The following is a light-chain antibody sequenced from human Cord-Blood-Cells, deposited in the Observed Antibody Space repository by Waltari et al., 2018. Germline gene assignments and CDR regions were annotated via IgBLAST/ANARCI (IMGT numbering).Light chain of an antibody. V-gene: IGKV1-5*03. CDR1: QSISSW. J-gene: IGKJ1*01. Sequence: DIQMTQSPSTLSASVGDRVTITCRASQSISSWLAWYQQKPGKAPKLLIYKAPSLESGVPSRFSGSGSGTEFTLTISSLQPDDFATYYCQQYNSYSFGQGTKVEIK. CDR3: QQYNSYS. CDR2: KAP.